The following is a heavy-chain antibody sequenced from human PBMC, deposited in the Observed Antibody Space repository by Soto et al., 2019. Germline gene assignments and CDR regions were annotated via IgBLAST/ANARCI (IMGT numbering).Heavy chain of an antibody. CDR3: AKGYSTGWSEGYFDY. CDR2: ISDTVRT. Sequence: HPGGSLRLSCAASGFTFSSYAMGWVRQAPGKGLEWVSSISDTVRTYYADSMKGRFTISRDNSKNTLYLQIDSLRAEDTAVYYCAKGYSTGWSEGYFDYWGQGTLVTVSS. J-gene: IGHJ4*02. V-gene: IGHV3-23*01. CDR1: GFTFSSYA. D-gene: IGHD6-19*01.